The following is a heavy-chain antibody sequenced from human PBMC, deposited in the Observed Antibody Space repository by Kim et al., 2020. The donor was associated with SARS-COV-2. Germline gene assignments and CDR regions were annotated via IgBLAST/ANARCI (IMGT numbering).Heavy chain of an antibody. D-gene: IGHD3-22*01. J-gene: IGHJ4*02. CDR3: AGDLSSYGSSGWGY. V-gene: IGHV1-3*01. Sequence: SQKIQGRVTITRDTSASTAYMELSSMRSEDTAVYYCAGDLSSYGSSGWGYWGQGTLVTVSS.